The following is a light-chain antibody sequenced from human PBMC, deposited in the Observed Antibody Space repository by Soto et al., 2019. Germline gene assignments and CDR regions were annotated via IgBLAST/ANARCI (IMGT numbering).Light chain of an antibody. CDR2: GAS. CDR1: QSVSSN. V-gene: IGKV3-15*01. CDR3: QQYNILST. J-gene: IGKJ5*01. Sequence: EIVMTQSPATLSVSPGERATLSCRASQSVSSNLAWYQQKPGQAPRLLIYGASTRATGIPARFSGSGSGTEFTLTISSLQSEDFAVYYCQQYNILSTFGQGTRLEIK.